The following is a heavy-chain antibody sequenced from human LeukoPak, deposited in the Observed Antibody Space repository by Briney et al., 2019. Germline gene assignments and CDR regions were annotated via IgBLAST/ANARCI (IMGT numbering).Heavy chain of an antibody. CDR2: LSYYGSNK. J-gene: IGHJ4*02. CDR1: GFPFRSYR. Sequence: GGSLRPSCAAFGFPFRSYRMHWGGRAPGKGLGGVAVLSYYGSNKYYADSVKGRFTISRDNSKNTLYLQMNSLRAEDTAVYYCAKDSAIFGVVYGGTFDYWGQGTLVTVSS. D-gene: IGHD3-3*01. V-gene: IGHV3-30*18. CDR3: AKDSAIFGVVYGGTFDY.